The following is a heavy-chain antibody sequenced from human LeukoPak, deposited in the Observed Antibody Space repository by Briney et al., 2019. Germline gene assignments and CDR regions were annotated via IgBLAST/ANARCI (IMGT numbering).Heavy chain of an antibody. CDR1: GGTFSSYA. J-gene: IGHJ6*02. V-gene: IGHV1-69*04. Sequence: SVKVSCKASGGTFSSYAISWVRQAPGQGLEWMGRIIPILGIANYAQKFQGRVTITADKSTSTAYMELSSLRSEDTAVYYCARDLLRTAMVDCYYYGMDVWGQGTTVTVSS. D-gene: IGHD5-18*01. CDR2: IIPILGIA. CDR3: ARDLLRTAMVDCYYYGMDV.